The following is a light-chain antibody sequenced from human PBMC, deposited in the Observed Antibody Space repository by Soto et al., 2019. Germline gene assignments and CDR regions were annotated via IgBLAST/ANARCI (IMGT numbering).Light chain of an antibody. V-gene: IGLV2-14*01. Sequence: QSVLTQPAPVPGSPGQSITISCTGTSSDVGGYNYVSWYQQLPGKAPKLMIYDVSDRPSGVSNRFSGSKSGNTASLTISGLQAEDEADYYCSSYTSSSLYVFGTGTKVTVL. J-gene: IGLJ1*01. CDR1: SSDVGGYNY. CDR3: SSYTSSSLYV. CDR2: DVS.